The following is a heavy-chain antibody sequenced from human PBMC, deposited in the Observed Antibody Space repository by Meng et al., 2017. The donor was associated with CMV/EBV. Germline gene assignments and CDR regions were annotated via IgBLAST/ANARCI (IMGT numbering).Heavy chain of an antibody. CDR3: AIYFCDYAMDV. Sequence: SETLSLTCVIYGGSFNTSYWNWIRQPPGKGLEWIGEINHSGSTNYNPSLKSRVTLAVDTSKNQFSLRLSSVTAADTAVYYCAIYFCDYAMDVWGQGTTVTVSS. J-gene: IGHJ6*02. CDR1: GGSFNTSY. V-gene: IGHV4-34*01. CDR2: INHSGST.